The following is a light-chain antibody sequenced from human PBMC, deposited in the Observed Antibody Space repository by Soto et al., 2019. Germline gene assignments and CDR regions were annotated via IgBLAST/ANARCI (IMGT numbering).Light chain of an antibody. V-gene: IGKV3-15*01. Sequence: EIVMPQSPATLSVSPGERATLSFRASQSVSSSLAWYQQKPGQAPRLLIYGASSRATGIPARFSGSGSVTEFTLTISSLQSEDFAVYYCQQYNDWPWTFGQGTKVDIK. CDR1: QSVSSS. CDR3: QQYNDWPWT. CDR2: GAS. J-gene: IGKJ1*01.